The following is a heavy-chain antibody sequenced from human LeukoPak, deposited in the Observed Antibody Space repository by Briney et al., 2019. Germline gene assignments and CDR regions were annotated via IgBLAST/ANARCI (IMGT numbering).Heavy chain of an antibody. CDR1: EYYSTSYW. D-gene: IGHD3-10*01. CDR2: TDPGDSRV. Sequence: GESLKISCKGSEYYSTSYWIGWVRQMPGKGLEWMGRTDPGDSRVKYSPSFQGHVTMSVDKSINTAYLQWSSLKASDTAIYYCAYYYYGSRYFDYWGQGTRVTVSS. V-gene: IGHV5-10-1*01. J-gene: IGHJ4*02. CDR3: AYYYYGSRYFDY.